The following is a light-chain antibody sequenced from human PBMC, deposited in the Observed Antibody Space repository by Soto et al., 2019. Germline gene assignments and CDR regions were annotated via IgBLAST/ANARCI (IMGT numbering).Light chain of an antibody. Sequence: QSVLTQPASVSGSPGQSITISCTGTSSDVGGYNYVSWYQQHPGKAPKFMIYYVSNRPSGVSNRFSGSKSGNTASLTISGLQAEDEADYYCCSYTTSNTRQIVFGTGTKVTV. CDR2: YVS. J-gene: IGLJ1*01. CDR1: SSDVGGYNY. CDR3: CSYTTSNTRQIV. V-gene: IGLV2-14*01.